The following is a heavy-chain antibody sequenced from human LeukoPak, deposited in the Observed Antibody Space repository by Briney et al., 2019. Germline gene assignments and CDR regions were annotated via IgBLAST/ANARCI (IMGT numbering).Heavy chain of an antibody. CDR2: IYYSGST. Sequence: NPSQTLSLTCTVSGGSISSGGYYWSWIRQHPGTGLEWIGYIYYSGSTYYNPSLKSRVTISVDTSKNQFSLKLSSVTAADTAVYYCARGIKNYDILTGPGKNWFDPWGQGTLVTVSS. V-gene: IGHV4-31*03. D-gene: IGHD3-9*01. J-gene: IGHJ5*02. CDR1: GGSISSGGYY. CDR3: ARGIKNYDILTGPGKNWFDP.